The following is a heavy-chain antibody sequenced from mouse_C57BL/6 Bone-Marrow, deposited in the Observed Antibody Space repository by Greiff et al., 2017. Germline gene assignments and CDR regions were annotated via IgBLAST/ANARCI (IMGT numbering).Heavy chain of an antibody. CDR1: GFSLTSYG. CDR2: IWSDGST. J-gene: IGHJ1*03. Sequence: VQLQESGPGLVAPSQSLSITCTVSGFSLTSYGVHWVRQPPGKGLEWLVVIWSDGSTTYNSALKSRLSISKDNSKSQVFLQMNSLQTDDTAMYYCARQGLGVNYWYFDVWGTGTTVTVSS. CDR3: ARQGLGVNYWYFDV. V-gene: IGHV2-6-1*01. D-gene: IGHD2-1*01.